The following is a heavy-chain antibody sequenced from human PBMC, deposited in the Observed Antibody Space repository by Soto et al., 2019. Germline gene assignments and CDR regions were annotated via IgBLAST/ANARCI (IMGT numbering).Heavy chain of an antibody. V-gene: IGHV1-3*01. Sequence: ASVKVSCKASGYTFTSYAMHWVRQAPGQRLEWMGWINAGNGNTKYSQKFQGRVTITRDTSASTAYMELSSLRSEDTVVYYCARSHVDIVATIMWGFDYWGQGTLVTVSS. CDR2: INAGNGNT. CDR3: ARSHVDIVATIMWGFDY. J-gene: IGHJ4*02. D-gene: IGHD5-12*01. CDR1: GYTFTSYA.